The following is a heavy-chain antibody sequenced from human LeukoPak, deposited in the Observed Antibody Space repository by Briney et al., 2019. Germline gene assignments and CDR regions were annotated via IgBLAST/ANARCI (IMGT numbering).Heavy chain of an antibody. CDR3: AREGFWSDIRLDV. D-gene: IGHD3-3*01. J-gene: IGHJ6*02. CDR1: GYTLTELS. V-gene: IGHV1-24*01. CDR2: FDPEDGET. Sequence: ASVKVSCKVSGYTLTELSMHWVRQAPGKGLEWMGGFDPEDGETVYAQKFQGRVTMTRDTSTSTVYMELSSLRSEDTAVYYCAREGFWSDIRLDVWGQGTTVTVSS.